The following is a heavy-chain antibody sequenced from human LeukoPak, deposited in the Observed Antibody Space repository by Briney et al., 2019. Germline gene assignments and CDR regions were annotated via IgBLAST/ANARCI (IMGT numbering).Heavy chain of an antibody. D-gene: IGHD6-6*01. CDR3: ARLGEYSSSGDAFDI. Sequence: PSESLSLTCTVSGDSISSSSYYWGWIRQPPGKGLEWIGSIHYSGSSYYNPSLTSRVTISEDTSQNQFSLKLSSVTAADTAVYYCARLGEYSSSGDAFDIWGQGTMVTVSS. CDR1: GDSISSSSYY. V-gene: IGHV4-39*07. CDR2: IHYSGSS. J-gene: IGHJ3*02.